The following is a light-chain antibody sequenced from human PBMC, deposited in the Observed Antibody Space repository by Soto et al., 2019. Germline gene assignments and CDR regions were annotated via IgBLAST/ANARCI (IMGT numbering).Light chain of an antibody. Sequence: ENLFTKSPTTMSFSPGGRATPSPTASPSVTNFLAWYQQKPGQAPRLLIYGAFNRATGIPARFSGSGSGTDFTLTIRSLEPEDSAVYYCQQRNVWPPVTFGKGKRLEIK. J-gene: IGKJ5*01. V-gene: IGKV3-11*01. CDR2: GAF. CDR1: PSVTNF. CDR3: QQRNVWPPVT.